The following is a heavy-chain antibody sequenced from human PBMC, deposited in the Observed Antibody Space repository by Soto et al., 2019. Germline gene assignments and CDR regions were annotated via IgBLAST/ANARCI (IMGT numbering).Heavy chain of an antibody. J-gene: IGHJ4*02. CDR3: YSSGW. V-gene: IGHV3-30*04. CDR1: GFTFGSFA. D-gene: IGHD6-19*01. Sequence: QVQLVESGGGVVQPGRSLRLSCAASGFTFGSFAMHWVRQAPVKGLERVALVSDDGVTKYYADSVTGRFTISRDNSKNTLYLEMNSLRTEDTAVYYGYSSGWWGQGTLVTVSS. CDR2: VSDDGVTK.